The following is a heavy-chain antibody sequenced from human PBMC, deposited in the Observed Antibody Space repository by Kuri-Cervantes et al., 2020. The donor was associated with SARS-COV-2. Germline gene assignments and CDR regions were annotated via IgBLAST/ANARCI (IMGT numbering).Heavy chain of an antibody. J-gene: IGHJ6*03. D-gene: IGHD1-26*01. CDR3: ASHPLSGSSDYYYYYCMDV. Sequence: SVKVSCKASGGTFSSYAISWVRQAPGQGLEWMGGIIPIFGTANYAQKFQGRVTITTDESTSTAYMELSSLRSEDTAVYYCASHPLSGSSDYYYYYCMDVWGKGTTVTVSS. V-gene: IGHV1-69*05. CDR1: GGTFSSYA. CDR2: IIPIFGTA.